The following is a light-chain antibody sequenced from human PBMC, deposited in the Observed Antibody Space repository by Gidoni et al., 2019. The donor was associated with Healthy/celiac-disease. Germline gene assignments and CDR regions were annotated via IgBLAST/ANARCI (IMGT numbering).Light chain of an antibody. CDR3: QQDNSYSRT. CDR2: KAS. CDR1: QSISSG. J-gene: IGKJ1*01. V-gene: IGKV1-5*03. Sequence: DIQMTQSPSTLSASVGDRVTITCRASQSISSGLAWYQQQPGKAPKLLIDKASSLESGGPSWFGGSGSVTEFTLTVSSLQPDCFASYYCQQDNSYSRTFGRGTKGGNQT.